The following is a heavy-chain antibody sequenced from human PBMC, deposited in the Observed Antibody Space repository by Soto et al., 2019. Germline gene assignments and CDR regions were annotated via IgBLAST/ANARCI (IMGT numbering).Heavy chain of an antibody. Sequence: GGSLRLSCAASGFTFSSYGIHWVRQAPGRGLEWMAAISYDGSNVHYADSVKGRFTISRDNSKNTLYLQMNSLRAEDTAVFYCAKDEYYHDTSGYYIFDYWGQGTLVTVSS. D-gene: IGHD3-22*01. J-gene: IGHJ4*02. CDR3: AKDEYYHDTSGYYIFDY. CDR2: ISYDGSNV. V-gene: IGHV3-30*18. CDR1: GFTFSSYG.